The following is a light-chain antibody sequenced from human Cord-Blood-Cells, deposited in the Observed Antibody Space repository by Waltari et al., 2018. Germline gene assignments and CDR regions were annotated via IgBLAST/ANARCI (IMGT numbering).Light chain of an antibody. CDR3: QSYDSSLSGYV. CDR2: GNS. J-gene: IGLJ1*01. V-gene: IGLV1-40*01. CDR1: SSNIGAGYD. Sequence: QSVLTQPPSVSGAPGQRVTISCTGSSSNIGAGYDLHWYQQLPGTAPKPLIYGNSNRPSGVPDRFSGSKSGTSASLAITGLQAEDEADYYCQSYDSSLSGYVFGTGTKVTVL.